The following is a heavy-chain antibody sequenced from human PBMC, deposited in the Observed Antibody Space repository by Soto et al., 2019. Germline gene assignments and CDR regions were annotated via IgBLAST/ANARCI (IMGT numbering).Heavy chain of an antibody. CDR3: ARQAVMVYAANWYFDL. J-gene: IGHJ2*01. Sequence: EVQLVQSGAEVKKPGESLKISCKGSGYSFTSYWIGWVRQMPGKGLEWMGIIYPGDSDTRYSPSFQGQVTISADKSISTAYLQWSSLKASDTAMYYCARQAVMVYAANWYFDLWGRGTLVTVSS. CDR1: GYSFTSYW. D-gene: IGHD2-8*01. V-gene: IGHV5-51*01. CDR2: IYPGDSDT.